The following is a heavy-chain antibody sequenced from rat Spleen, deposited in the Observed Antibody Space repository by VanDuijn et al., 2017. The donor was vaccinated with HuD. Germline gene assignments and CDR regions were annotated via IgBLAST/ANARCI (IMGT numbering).Heavy chain of an antibody. D-gene: IGHD4-3*01. Sequence: EVQLVESGGGLVQPGRSLKLSCAASGFTFSDYNMAWVRQAPKKGLEWVATISYDGSSSYYRDSVKGRFTVSRENAKSTLYFLMDSLRSEDTATYYCVRQDTSGYSNWFAYWGQGTLVTVSS. J-gene: IGHJ3*01. V-gene: IGHV5-7*01. CDR2: ISYDGSSS. CDR1: GFTFSDYN. CDR3: VRQDTSGYSNWFAY.